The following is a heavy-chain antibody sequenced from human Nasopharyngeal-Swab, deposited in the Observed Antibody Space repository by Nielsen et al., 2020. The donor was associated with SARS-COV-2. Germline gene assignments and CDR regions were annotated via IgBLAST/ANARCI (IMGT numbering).Heavy chain of an antibody. V-gene: IGHV1-2*06. CDR2: INPNSGGT. D-gene: IGHD6-6*01. J-gene: IGHJ4*02. Sequence: ASAKVSCKASGYTFTGDYMHWVRQAPGQGLEWMGRINPNSGGTNYAQKFQGRVTMTRDTSISTAYMELSRLRSDDTAVYYCARPDSSSSVFDYWGQGTLVTVSS. CDR1: GYTFTGDY. CDR3: ARPDSSSSVFDY.